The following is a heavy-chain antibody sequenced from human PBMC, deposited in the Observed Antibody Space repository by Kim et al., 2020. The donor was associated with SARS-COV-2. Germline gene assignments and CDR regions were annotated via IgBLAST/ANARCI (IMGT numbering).Heavy chain of an antibody. CDR2: IGGTDADT. J-gene: IGHJ4*02. CDR3: VKDRQAGY. Sequence: GGSLRLSCAASGFTFSTNLMSWVRQAPHKGLEWVANIGGTDADTQYADSVKGRFTISRDNSKNTLYLQMNSLTAEDTALYYCVKDRQAGYWGQGTLVTVSS. V-gene: IGHV3-23*01. D-gene: IGHD6-13*01. CDR1: GFTFSTNL.